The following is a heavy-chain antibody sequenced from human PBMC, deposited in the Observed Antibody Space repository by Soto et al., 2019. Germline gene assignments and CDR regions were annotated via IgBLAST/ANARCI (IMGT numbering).Heavy chain of an antibody. CDR1: GYTFTSYG. J-gene: IGHJ5*02. V-gene: IGHV1-18*01. CDR3: ARVPSFHDYGDYDGPNWFDP. Sequence: QVQLVQSGAEVKKPGASVKVSCKASGYTFTSYGISWVRQAPGQGLEWMGWISAYNGNTNYAQKLQGRVTMTTDTSTSTAYMELRSLRSDDTAVYYWARVPSFHDYGDYDGPNWFDPWGQGTLVTVSS. D-gene: IGHD4-17*01. CDR2: ISAYNGNT.